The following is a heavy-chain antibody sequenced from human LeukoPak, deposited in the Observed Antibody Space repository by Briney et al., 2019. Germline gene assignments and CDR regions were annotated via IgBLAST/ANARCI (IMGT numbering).Heavy chain of an antibody. Sequence: SETLSLTCTVSGGSISSYYWSWIRQPPGKGLEWIGYIYYSGSTNYNPSLKSRVTISVDTSKNQFSLKLSSVTAADTAVYYCAGGFSGSASLYYYYYGMDVWGQGTPVTVSS. J-gene: IGHJ6*02. CDR2: IYYSGST. V-gene: IGHV4-59*08. CDR1: GGSISSYY. CDR3: AGGFSGSASLYYYYYGMDV. D-gene: IGHD3-10*01.